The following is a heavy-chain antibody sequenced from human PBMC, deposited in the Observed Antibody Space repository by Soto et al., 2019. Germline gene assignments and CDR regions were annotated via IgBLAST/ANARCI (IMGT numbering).Heavy chain of an antibody. CDR2: IRSKAYGGTT. CDR3: TRDPRYGSGTDAFDI. V-gene: IGHV3-49*04. D-gene: IGHD3-10*01. J-gene: IGHJ3*02. Sequence: GGSLRLSCTASGFTFGYYAMSWVRQAPGKGLEWVGFIRSKAYGGTTEYAASVKGRFTISRDDSKSIAYLQMNSLKTEDTAVYYCTRDPRYGSGTDAFDIWGQGTMVTVSS. CDR1: GFTFGYYA.